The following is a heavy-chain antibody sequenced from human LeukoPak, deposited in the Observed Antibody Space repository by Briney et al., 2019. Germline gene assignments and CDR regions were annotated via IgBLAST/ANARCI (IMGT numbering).Heavy chain of an antibody. Sequence: QSGGSLRLSCAASGFTFSSYAMSWVRQAPGKGLEWVSAIGGSGSTTNYADSVKGRFTISRDNSKNTLYLQMNSLRAEDTAVYYCAKDTASSWWYFDLWGRGTLVTVSS. CDR3: AKDTASSWWYFDL. CDR2: IGGSGSTT. D-gene: IGHD5-18*01. J-gene: IGHJ2*01. CDR1: GFTFSSYA. V-gene: IGHV3-23*01.